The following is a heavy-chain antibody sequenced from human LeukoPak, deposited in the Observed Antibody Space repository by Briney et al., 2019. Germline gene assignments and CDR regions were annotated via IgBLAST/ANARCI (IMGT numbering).Heavy chain of an antibody. CDR1: GFTFSSYA. V-gene: IGHV3-30-3*01. J-gene: IGHJ4*02. CDR3: ARTVVAIAVAGYFDY. CDR2: ISYDGSNK. Sequence: GRSLRLSCAASGFTFSSYAMHWVRQAPGKGLEWVAVISYDGSNKYYADSVKGRFTISRDNSMNTLYLQMNSLRAEDTAVYYCARTVVAIAVAGYFDYWGQGTLVTVSS. D-gene: IGHD6-19*01.